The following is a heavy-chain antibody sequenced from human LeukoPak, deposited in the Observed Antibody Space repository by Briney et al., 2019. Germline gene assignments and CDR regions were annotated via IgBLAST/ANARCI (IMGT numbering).Heavy chain of an antibody. J-gene: IGHJ4*02. CDR1: GFTFSSYG. Sequence: GGSLRLSCAASGFTFSSYGMHWVRQAPGKGLEWVAVISYDGSNKYYADSVKGRFTISRDNSKNTLDLQMNSLRAEDTAVYYCARSLYSSGWSVLFDYWGQGTLVTVSS. CDR3: ARSLYSSGWSVLFDY. CDR2: ISYDGSNK. D-gene: IGHD6-19*01. V-gene: IGHV3-30*03.